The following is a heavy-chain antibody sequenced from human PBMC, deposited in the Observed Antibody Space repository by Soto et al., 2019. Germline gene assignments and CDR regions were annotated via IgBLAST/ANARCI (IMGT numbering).Heavy chain of an antibody. D-gene: IGHD2-15*01. CDR3: ARVQCTGGSCFSSYYYYYGMDV. Sequence: EVQLLESGGGLVQPGGSLRLSCAASGFTFTSYAMIWVRQAPGKGLEWVSAISGSGGSTYYADSVKGRFTISRDNSKNTVYLQMNSLRVEDTALYYCARVQCTGGSCFSSYYYYYGMDVWGQGTTVTVSS. CDR1: GFTFTSYA. CDR2: ISGSGGST. V-gene: IGHV3-23*01. J-gene: IGHJ6*02.